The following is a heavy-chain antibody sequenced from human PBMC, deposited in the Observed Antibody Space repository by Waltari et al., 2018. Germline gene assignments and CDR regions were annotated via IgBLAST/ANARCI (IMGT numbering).Heavy chain of an antibody. J-gene: IGHJ6*03. Sequence: QVQLQESGPGLVKPSETLSLTCTVSGGSISSYYWSWIRQPAGKGLEWIGRIYTSGSTNYNPSLKIRVTMSVDTSKNQFSLKLSSVTAADTSVYYCAREEYQLNYYYYYMDVWGKGTTVTVSS. CDR2: IYTSGST. V-gene: IGHV4-4*07. D-gene: IGHD2-2*01. CDR1: GGSISSYY. CDR3: AREEYQLNYYYYYMDV.